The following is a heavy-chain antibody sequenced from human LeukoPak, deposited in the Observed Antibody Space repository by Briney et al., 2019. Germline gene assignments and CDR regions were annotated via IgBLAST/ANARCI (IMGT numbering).Heavy chain of an antibody. CDR2: INHSGST. D-gene: IGHD5-18*01. CDR1: GGSFSGYY. J-gene: IGHJ4*02. Sequence: SETLSLTCAVYGGSFSGYYWSWIRQPPGKGLEWIGEINHSGSTNYNPSPKSRVTISVDTSKNQFSLKLSSVTAADTAVYYCARGNIIPSRRGYSYGYAGGSGYYFDYWGQGTLVTVSS. CDR3: ARGNIIPSRRGYSYGYAGGSGYYFDY. V-gene: IGHV4-34*01.